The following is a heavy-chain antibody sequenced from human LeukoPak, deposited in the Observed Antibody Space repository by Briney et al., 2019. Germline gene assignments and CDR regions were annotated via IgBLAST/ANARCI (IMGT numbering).Heavy chain of an antibody. CDR3: ARLPLSGDYYYMDV. V-gene: IGHV4-39*07. J-gene: IGHJ6*03. Sequence: SETLSLTCTVSGGSISSSSYYWGWIRQPPGKGLEWIGSIYYSGSTYYNPSLKSRVTISVDTSKNQFSLKLSSVTAADTAVYYCARLPLSGDYYYMDVWGKGTTVTVSS. CDR2: IYYSGST. D-gene: IGHD1-14*01. CDR1: GGSISSSSYY.